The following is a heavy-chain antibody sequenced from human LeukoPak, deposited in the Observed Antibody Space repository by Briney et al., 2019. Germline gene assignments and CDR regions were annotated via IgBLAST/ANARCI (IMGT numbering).Heavy chain of an antibody. Sequence: ASVNVSCKVSGYTLTELSMHWVRQAPGKGLEWMGGFDPEDGETIYAQKFQGRVTMTEDTSTDTAYMELSSLRSEDTAVYYCATRDGGSYKYYYYYYGMDVWGQGTTVTVSS. D-gene: IGHD1-26*01. CDR1: GYTLTELS. J-gene: IGHJ6*02. CDR2: FDPEDGET. V-gene: IGHV1-24*01. CDR3: ATRDGGSYKYYYYYYGMDV.